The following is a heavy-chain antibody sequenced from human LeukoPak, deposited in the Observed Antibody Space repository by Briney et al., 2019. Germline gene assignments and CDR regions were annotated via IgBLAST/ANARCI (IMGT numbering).Heavy chain of an antibody. J-gene: IGHJ3*02. Sequence: SQTLSLTCAISLDSVSVNSDVWNWIRQSPSRGLEWLGRTYYKSKWYNDYAVSVKSRITISPDTSKNQFSLQLNSVTPEDTAVYYCARDADWGYDAFDIWGQGTMVTVSS. CDR1: LDSVSVNSDV. D-gene: IGHD7-27*01. CDR2: TYYKSKWYN. CDR3: ARDADWGYDAFDI. V-gene: IGHV6-1*01.